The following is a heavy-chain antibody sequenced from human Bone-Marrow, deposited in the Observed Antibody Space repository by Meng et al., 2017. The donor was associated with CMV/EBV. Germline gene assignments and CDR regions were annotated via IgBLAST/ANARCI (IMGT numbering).Heavy chain of an antibody. J-gene: IGHJ4*02. Sequence: GESLKISCAASGFTFSTSWMSWVRQAPGKGLEWVANIREVGSSKYYADPVKGRFTISRDNAKNSLYLQMSSLRAEDTAMYFCARAGLGYCSVTSCYNDYWGQGTLVTVSS. CDR2: IREVGSSK. D-gene: IGHD2-2*02. CDR3: ARAGLGYCSVTSCYNDY. CDR1: GFTFSTSW. V-gene: IGHV3-7*01.